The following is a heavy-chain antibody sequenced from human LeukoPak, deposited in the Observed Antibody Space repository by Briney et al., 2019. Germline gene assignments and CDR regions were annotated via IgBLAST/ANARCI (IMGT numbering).Heavy chain of an antibody. CDR2: ITGSSYI. V-gene: IGHV3-69-1*01. D-gene: IGHD6-6*01. J-gene: IGHJ4*02. CDR3: ASGFSSSPYFDY. CDR1: GFTFSTYY. Sequence: GGSLRLSCAASGFTFSTYYMNWVRQAPGKGLEWVSFITGSSYIYYTDSVKGRFTISRDNAKNSLFLQMNSLRDEDTAVYYCASGFSSSPYFDYWGQGTLVTVPS.